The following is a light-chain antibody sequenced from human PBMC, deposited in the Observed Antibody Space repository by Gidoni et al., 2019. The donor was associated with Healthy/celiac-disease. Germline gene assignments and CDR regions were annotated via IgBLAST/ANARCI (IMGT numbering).Light chain of an antibody. Sequence: DIVMTQSPDSLAVSLGERATINCKSSQSVLYSSNNKNYLAWYQQKPGQPPKLLIYWASTRESGVPDRFSGSGSGKDFTLTISSLQAEDVAVYYCQQYYSTPRTFGPXTKVDIK. V-gene: IGKV4-1*01. J-gene: IGKJ3*01. CDR1: QSVLYSSNNKNY. CDR2: WAS. CDR3: QQYYSTPRT.